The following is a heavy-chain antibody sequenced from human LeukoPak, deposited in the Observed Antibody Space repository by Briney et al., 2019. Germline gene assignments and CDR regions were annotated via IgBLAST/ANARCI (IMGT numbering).Heavy chain of an antibody. CDR3: AKDSSGSDSHY. D-gene: IGHD6-19*01. Sequence: GLSLRLSCAASGFTFSSYAMSWVRHAPGQGLEWVSAISGSGGSTYSADSVKGRFTICRDNSKNTLYLQMNSLRAEDMAVYYCAKDSSGSDSHYWGQGTLVTVSS. CDR2: ISGSGGST. V-gene: IGHV3-23*01. CDR1: GFTFSSYA. J-gene: IGHJ4*02.